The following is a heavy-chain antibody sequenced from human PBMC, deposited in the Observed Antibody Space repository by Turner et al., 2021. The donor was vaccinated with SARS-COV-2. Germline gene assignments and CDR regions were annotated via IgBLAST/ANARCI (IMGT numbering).Heavy chain of an antibody. V-gene: IGHV3-30*04. CDR1: GFSFSNYA. Sequence: HVHLVESGGGVVQPGGSLSLACAASGFSFSNYAMHWVRQAPGKGLEWVAIISYDGRNKYYADSVKGRFTISRDDSKSTLYLQMNSLRPEDTAIYYGARERRGYYAEYWGQGTLVTVSS. CDR3: ARERRGYYAEY. J-gene: IGHJ4*02. CDR2: ISYDGRNK. D-gene: IGHD3-3*01.